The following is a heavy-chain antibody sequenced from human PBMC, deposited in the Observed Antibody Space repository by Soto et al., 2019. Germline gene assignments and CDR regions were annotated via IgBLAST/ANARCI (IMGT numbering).Heavy chain of an antibody. CDR2: ISYDGSNK. J-gene: IGHJ6*02. D-gene: IGHD3-10*01. V-gene: IGHV3-30*18. Sequence: QVQLVESGGGVVQPGRSLRLSCVASRFTFSSFGMHWVRSAPGKELEWVAVISYDGSNKYYADSVKGRFTISRENSKNTLYLQMNTLRAEDTAMYYCAKEFRGGYYGLMDVWGQGTTVTVSS. CDR3: AKEFRGGYYGLMDV. CDR1: RFTFSSFG.